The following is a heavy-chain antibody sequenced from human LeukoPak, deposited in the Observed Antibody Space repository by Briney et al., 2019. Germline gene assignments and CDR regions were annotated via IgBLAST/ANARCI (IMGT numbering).Heavy chain of an antibody. V-gene: IGHV1-69*05. Sequence: GALVKVSCKASGGTFSSYAISWVRQAPGQGLEWMGRIIPIFGTANYAQKFQGRVTITTDESTSTAYMELSSLRSEDTAVYYCARAQPKGYSSSWYDYWGQGTLVTVSS. J-gene: IGHJ4*02. CDR3: ARAQPKGYSSSWYDY. D-gene: IGHD6-13*01. CDR2: IIPIFGTA. CDR1: GGTFSSYA.